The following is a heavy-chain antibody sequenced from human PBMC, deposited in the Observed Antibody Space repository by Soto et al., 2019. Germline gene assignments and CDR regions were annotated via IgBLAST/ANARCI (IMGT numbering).Heavy chain of an antibody. D-gene: IGHD6-19*01. J-gene: IGHJ4*02. CDR1: GGTFSTYA. V-gene: IGHV1-69*01. CDR3: ARPKGTYSSGYYYFDF. Sequence: QVQLEQSGGEVKQPGSSVRVSCKTSGGTFSTYAINWVRQAPGQGLEWMGAIIPLFGTADYSQKFQGRVTITADESKSTAYMELSSLRFDDTAVYLCARPKGTYSSGYYYFDFWGQGTLVTVSS. CDR2: IIPLFGTA.